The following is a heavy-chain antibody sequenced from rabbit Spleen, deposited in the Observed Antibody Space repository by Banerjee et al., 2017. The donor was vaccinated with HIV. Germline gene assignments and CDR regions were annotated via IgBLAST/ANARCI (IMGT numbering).Heavy chain of an antibody. Sequence: QEQLVESGGGLVQPEGSLTLTCKASGFSFSDRDVMCWVRQAPGKGLEWIACINAATAKPVYATWAKGRFTISRPSSTTVTLRMTSLTAADRATYFCARSDNGGDPDYDYAFTLWGPGPLVTVS. CDR2: INAATAKP. CDR1: GFSFSDRDV. J-gene: IGHJ4*01. CDR3: ARSDNGGDPDYDYAFTL. V-gene: IGHV1S45*01. D-gene: IGHD6-1*01.